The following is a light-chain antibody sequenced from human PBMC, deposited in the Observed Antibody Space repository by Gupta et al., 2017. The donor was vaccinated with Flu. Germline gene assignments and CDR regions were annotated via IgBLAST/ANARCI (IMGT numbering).Light chain of an antibody. Sequence: DIVMTQSPDSLAVSLGERATINCKSSQSVLYSSNNKNYLAWYQQKPGQPPKLLIYWASTRESGVPDRFSGSGSGTDFTLTISSLEPEDFAVYYCQQRSNGRTFGQGTKVEIK. J-gene: IGKJ1*01. CDR3: QQRSNGRT. CDR2: WAS. V-gene: IGKV4-1*01. CDR1: QSVLYSSNNKNY.